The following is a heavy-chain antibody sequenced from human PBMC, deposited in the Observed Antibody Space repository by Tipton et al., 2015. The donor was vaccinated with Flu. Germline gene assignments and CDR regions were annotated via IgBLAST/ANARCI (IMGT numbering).Heavy chain of an antibody. J-gene: IGHJ5*02. V-gene: IGHV4-4*07. CDR1: GGSIRNYY. D-gene: IGHD1-26*01. Sequence: TLSLTCTVSGGSIRNYYWSWLRQPAGKGLEWIGRISHSGSTNYNVSLNGRVIMSVDPSKGQLSLSLTSVTAADTAMYYCARGSWEVRFDPWGQGTLVTVSS. CDR2: ISHSGST. CDR3: ARGSWEVRFDP.